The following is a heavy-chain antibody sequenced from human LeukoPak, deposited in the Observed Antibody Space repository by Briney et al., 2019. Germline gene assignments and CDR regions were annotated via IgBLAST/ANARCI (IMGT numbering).Heavy chain of an antibody. CDR1: GGSISSYY. J-gene: IGHJ6*03. CDR2: IYYSGST. D-gene: IGHD3-3*01. Sequence: KPSETLSLTCTVSGGSISSYYWSWIRQPPGKGLEWIGYIYYSGSTNYNPSLKSRVTISVDTSKNQFSLKLSSVTAADTAVYYCARTGYDFWSGYLYYMDVWGKGTTVTVSS. V-gene: IGHV4-59*01. CDR3: ARTGYDFWSGYLYYMDV.